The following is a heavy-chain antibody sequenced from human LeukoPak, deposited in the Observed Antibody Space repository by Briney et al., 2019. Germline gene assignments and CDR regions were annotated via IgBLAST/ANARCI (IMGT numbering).Heavy chain of an antibody. V-gene: IGHV4-39*07. J-gene: IGHJ5*02. D-gene: IGHD3-10*01. Sequence: SETLSLTCTVSGGSISSSSYYWGWIRQPPGKGLEWIGSIYYSGSTYYNPSLKSRIIISRDVSRNQFSLQLTSVTAADTAVYYCARGFGSGNYYYGWFDPWGQGALVTVSS. CDR3: ARGFGSGNYYYGWFDP. CDR1: GGSISSSSYY. CDR2: IYYSGST.